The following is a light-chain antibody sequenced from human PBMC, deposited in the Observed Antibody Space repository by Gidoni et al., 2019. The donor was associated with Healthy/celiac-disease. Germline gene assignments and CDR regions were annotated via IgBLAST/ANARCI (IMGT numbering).Light chain of an antibody. CDR2: GAS. J-gene: IGKJ2*01. V-gene: IGKV3-15*01. CDR3: QQYNNWPPMYT. CDR1: QSLSSN. Sequence: EIVMPQSPATLSVSPGERATLSCRASQSLSSNLAWYQQKPGQAPRLLIYGASTRATGIPARCSGSGSGKEFTLTISSLQSEDFAVYYCQQYNNWPPMYTFGQGTKLEIK.